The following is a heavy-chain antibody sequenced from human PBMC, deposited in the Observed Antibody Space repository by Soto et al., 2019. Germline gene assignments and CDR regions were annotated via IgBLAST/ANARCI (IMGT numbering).Heavy chain of an antibody. CDR3: AVRGITMVRGAVQTMDV. J-gene: IGHJ6*03. Sequence: GGSLRLSCAASGFTFSSYWMSWVRQAPGKGLEWVSAISGSGGSTYYADSVKGRFTISRDNSKNTLYLQMNSLRAEDTAVYYCAVRGITMVRGAVQTMDVWGKGTTVTVSS. V-gene: IGHV3-23*01. CDR2: ISGSGGST. D-gene: IGHD3-10*01. CDR1: GFTFSSYW.